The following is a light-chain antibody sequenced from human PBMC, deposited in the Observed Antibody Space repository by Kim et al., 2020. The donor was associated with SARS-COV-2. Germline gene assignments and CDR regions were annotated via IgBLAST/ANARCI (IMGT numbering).Light chain of an antibody. J-gene: IGKJ2*01. V-gene: IGKV3-20*01. CDR3: QQYGSSPYT. CDR1: QSIASSY. Sequence: EIVLTQSPGTLSLSPGERASLSCRASQSIASSYLAWYQQKPGQTPRHLIYGTSNRATGIPDRFSGSGSGTDFTLTISRLEPEDFAVYYCQQYGSSPYTFGQGTKLEI. CDR2: GTS.